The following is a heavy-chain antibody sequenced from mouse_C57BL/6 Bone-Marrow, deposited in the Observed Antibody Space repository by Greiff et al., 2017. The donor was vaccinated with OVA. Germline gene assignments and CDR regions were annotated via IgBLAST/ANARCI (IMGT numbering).Heavy chain of an antibody. J-gene: IGHJ2*01. CDR1: GFTFSDYG. V-gene: IGHV5-17*01. D-gene: IGHD1-1*01. CDR3: ARHSSYDFDY. Sequence: DVKLVESGGGLVKPGGSLKLSCAASGFTFSDYGMHWVRQAPEKGLEWVAYISSGSSTIYYADTVKGRFTISRDNAKNTLFLQMTSLRSEDTAMYYCARHSSYDFDYWGQGTTLTVSS. CDR2: ISSGSSTI.